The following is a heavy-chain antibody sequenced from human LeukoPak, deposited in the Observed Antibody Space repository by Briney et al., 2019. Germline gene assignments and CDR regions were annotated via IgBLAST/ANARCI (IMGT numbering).Heavy chain of an antibody. J-gene: IGHJ4*02. Sequence: AGGSLRLSCAASGLTFSSYSMNWVRQAPGKGLEWVSYISSSSSTIYYADSVKGRFTISRDNAKNSLYLQMNSLRAEDTAVYYCARSHIAAAGGRGIDYWGQGTLVTVSS. V-gene: IGHV3-48*04. CDR3: ARSHIAAAGGRGIDY. CDR2: ISSSSSTI. CDR1: GLTFSSYS. D-gene: IGHD6-13*01.